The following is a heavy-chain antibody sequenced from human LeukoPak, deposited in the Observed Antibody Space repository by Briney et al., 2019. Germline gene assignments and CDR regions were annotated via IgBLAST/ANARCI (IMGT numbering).Heavy chain of an antibody. J-gene: IGHJ4*02. CDR3: ARLLASHIDYYFDY. V-gene: IGHV4-39*01. CDR1: GGSISSSSYY. D-gene: IGHD2-21*01. CDR2: TYYSGST. Sequence: SETLSLTCTVSGGSISSSSYYWGWIRQPPGKGLEWIGSTYYSGSTYYNPSLKSRVTISVDTSKNQFSLKLSSVTAADTAVYYCARLLASHIDYYFDYWGQGTLVTVSS.